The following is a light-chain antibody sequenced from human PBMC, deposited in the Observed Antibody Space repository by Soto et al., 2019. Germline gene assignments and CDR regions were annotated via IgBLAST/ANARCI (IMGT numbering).Light chain of an antibody. Sequence: EIVLTQSPGTLSLSPGERATLSCRASQSVSSSYLAGYQQKPGQAPRLLIYGASSRATGIPDRFSGSGSVTAFTLTISRLETADFAVYYCQHYCSSPWTFGQGTKVEIK. J-gene: IGKJ1*01. CDR1: QSVSSSY. CDR2: GAS. V-gene: IGKV3-20*01. CDR3: QHYCSSPWT.